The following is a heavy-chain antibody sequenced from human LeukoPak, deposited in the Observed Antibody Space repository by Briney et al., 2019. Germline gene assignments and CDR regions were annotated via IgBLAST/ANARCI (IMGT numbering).Heavy chain of an antibody. Sequence: GRSLRLSCAASGLTFSSYAMHWVRQAPGKGLEWVAVISYDGSNKYYADSVKGRFTISRDNSKNTLYLQMNSLRAEDTAVYYCARLGGGIAAENDYWGQGTLVTVSS. CDR1: GLTFSSYA. CDR2: ISYDGSNK. CDR3: ARLGGGIAAENDY. J-gene: IGHJ4*02. V-gene: IGHV3-30-3*01. D-gene: IGHD6-13*01.